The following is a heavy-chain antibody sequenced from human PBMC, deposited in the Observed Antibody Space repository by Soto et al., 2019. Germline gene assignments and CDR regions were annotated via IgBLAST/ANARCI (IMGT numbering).Heavy chain of an antibody. V-gene: IGHV3-30*18. D-gene: IGHD1-26*01. CDR2: ISYDGSKT. CDR1: GFTFSSYG. Sequence: QVQLVESGGGVVQPGRSLRLSCAASGFTFSSYGMHWVSQAPGKGLEWVAVISYDGSKTYYTDSVKSPFTISRDNSKTTLYLQMNSLRAEDTAVYYCAKAVYSGSYFDYWGQLNLVTVSS. CDR3: AKAVYSGSYFDY. J-gene: IGHJ4*02.